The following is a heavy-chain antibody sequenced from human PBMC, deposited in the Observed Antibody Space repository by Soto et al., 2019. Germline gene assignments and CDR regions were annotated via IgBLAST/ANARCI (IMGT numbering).Heavy chain of an antibody. D-gene: IGHD1-26*01. CDR1: GYTFTSHY. J-gene: IGHJ4*02. V-gene: IGHV1-46*04. CDR3: ARDGAGEARMFDY. Sequence: QVQLVQSGAEVKEPGASVKFSCKASGYTFTSHYIHWVRQAPGQWLEWMGAINPNGTYTVKAQKLQGRLTMTSDTAASPVYMVLRSLRSDHTAVYYCARDGAGEARMFDYWGQGTLGTVSS. CDR2: INPNGTYT.